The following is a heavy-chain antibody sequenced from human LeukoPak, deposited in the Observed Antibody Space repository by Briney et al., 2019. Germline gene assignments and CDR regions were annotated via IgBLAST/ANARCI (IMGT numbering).Heavy chain of an antibody. J-gene: IGHJ4*02. D-gene: IGHD4-17*01. CDR3: ASYFHYGDYASLWY. V-gene: IGHV3-23*01. CDR1: GFTFNTYA. CDR2: ISENGEST. Sequence: QPEGSLRLSCAASGFTFNTYAMSWVRQAPGKGLEWVSSISENGESTYYADSVKGRFTISRDNSRNTLYLQMNSLRAEDTAVYYCASYFHYGDYASLWYWGQRTLVTVSS.